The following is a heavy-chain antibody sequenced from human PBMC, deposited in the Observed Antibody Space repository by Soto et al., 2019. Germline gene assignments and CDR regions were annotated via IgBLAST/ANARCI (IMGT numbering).Heavy chain of an antibody. CDR1: GFTVSSGY. Sequence: EVQLVESGGGLVQPGGSLRLSCAASGFTVSSGYMTWVRQAPGKGLEWLSTVYSSGSTYYADSVKGRFIISRDNSKNTLLLQMNNLRVEDTAMYYCARDPGYRNGMDVCGQGTTVPVSS. V-gene: IGHV3-66*01. D-gene: IGHD5-18*01. CDR3: ARDPGYRNGMDV. CDR2: VYSSGST. J-gene: IGHJ6*02.